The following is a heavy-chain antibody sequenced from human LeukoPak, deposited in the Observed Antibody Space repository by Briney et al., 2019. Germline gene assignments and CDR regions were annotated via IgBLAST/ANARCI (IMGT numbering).Heavy chain of an antibody. Sequence: NPSETLSLTCTVSGGSISSYYWSWIRQPAGKGLEWIGRIYTSGSTNYNPSLKGRVTISVDKSKNQFSLKLSSVTAADTAVYYCARDLVGAAIWAFDIWGQGTMVTVSS. D-gene: IGHD2-15*01. J-gene: IGHJ3*02. V-gene: IGHV4-4*07. CDR1: GGSISSYY. CDR3: ARDLVGAAIWAFDI. CDR2: IYTSGST.